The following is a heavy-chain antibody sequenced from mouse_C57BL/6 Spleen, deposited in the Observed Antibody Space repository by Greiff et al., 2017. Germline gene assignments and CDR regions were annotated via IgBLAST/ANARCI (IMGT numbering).Heavy chain of an antibody. V-gene: IGHV1-64*01. D-gene: IGHD2-4*01. CDR1: GYTFTSYW. J-gene: IGHJ4*01. Sequence: VQLQQPGAELVKPGASVKLSCKASGYTFTSYWMHWVKQRPGQGLEWIGMIHPNSGSTNYNEKFKSKATLTVDKASSTAYMQLSSLTSEDSAVYSGAIYYDDDGPLAMDYWGQGTSVTVSS. CDR2: IHPNSGST. CDR3: AIYYDDDGPLAMDY.